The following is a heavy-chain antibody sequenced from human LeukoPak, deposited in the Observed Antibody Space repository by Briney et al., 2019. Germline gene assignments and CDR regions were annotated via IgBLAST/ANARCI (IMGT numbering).Heavy chain of an antibody. CDR2: IYYSGST. CDR1: GGSISSYY. J-gene: IGHJ3*02. V-gene: IGHV4-59*01. D-gene: IGHD2-2*01. Sequence: SETLSLTCTVSGGSISSYYWSWIRQPPGKGLEWIGYIYYSGSTNYNPSLKSRVTISVDTSKNQFSLKLSSVTAADTAVYYCARAPRPSDAFDIWGQGTMVTVSS. CDR3: ARAPRPSDAFDI.